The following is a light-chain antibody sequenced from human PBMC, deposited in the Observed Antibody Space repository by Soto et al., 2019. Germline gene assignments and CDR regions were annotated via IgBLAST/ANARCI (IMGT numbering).Light chain of an antibody. CDR2: DAS. Sequence: EIVLTQSPATLSLSPGVRATLSCRASQNIDYYLAWYQQKPGQAPRLLIYDASSRATGIPARFSGSGSGTDFTLTISSLEPDDFAVYYCQQRSDWPPLTFGGGTKVEIK. V-gene: IGKV3-11*01. CDR3: QQRSDWPPLT. CDR1: QNIDYY. J-gene: IGKJ4*01.